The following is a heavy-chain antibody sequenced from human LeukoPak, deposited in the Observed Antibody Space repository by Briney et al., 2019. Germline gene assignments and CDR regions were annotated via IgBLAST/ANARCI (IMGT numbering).Heavy chain of an antibody. J-gene: IGHJ6*02. CDR1: GGSMSIYY. CDR2: VSYSGST. V-gene: IGHV4-59*01. Sequence: SETLSLTCSVAGGSMSIYYWSWIRQPPGKGLEWIGYVSYSGSTNYNPSLKSRVTISVDTSKNQFSLKLSSVTAADTAVYYCARERRDIVVVVAATRSSGMDVWGQGTTVTVSS. D-gene: IGHD2-15*01. CDR3: ARERRDIVVVVAATRSSGMDV.